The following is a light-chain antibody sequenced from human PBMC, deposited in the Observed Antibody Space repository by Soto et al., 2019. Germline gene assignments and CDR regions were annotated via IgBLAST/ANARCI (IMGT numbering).Light chain of an antibody. J-gene: IGKJ2*01. CDR2: AAS. Sequence: DIQITQSPSSLSASVGDRVTITCRASQSISSYLNWYQQKPGKAPKLLIYAASSLQSGVPSRFSGSGSGTDFTHTISSLQPEDFATYYCQQSYSTPPTFGQGTKLEIK. CDR3: QQSYSTPPT. CDR1: QSISSY. V-gene: IGKV1-39*01.